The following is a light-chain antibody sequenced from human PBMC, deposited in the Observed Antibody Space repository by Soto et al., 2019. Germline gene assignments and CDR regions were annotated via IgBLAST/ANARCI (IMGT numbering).Light chain of an antibody. Sequence: DIVLTQSPGTLSLSPGERATLSCRASQRVSSSYLAWYQQKPGQAPRLLIYGASSMATGIPDRFSGSGSGTNFTLTISRLEPEDFAVYYCQQYGSSLAITFGQGTRLEIK. CDR2: GAS. CDR3: QQYGSSLAIT. J-gene: IGKJ5*01. CDR1: QRVSSSY. V-gene: IGKV3-20*01.